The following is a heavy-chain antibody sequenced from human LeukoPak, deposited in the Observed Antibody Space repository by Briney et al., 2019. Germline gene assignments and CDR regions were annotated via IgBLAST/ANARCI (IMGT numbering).Heavy chain of an antibody. Sequence: SQTLSLSCAISGDSVSSNSAAWNWIRQSPSRGLEWLGRTYYRSKWYNDYAVSVKSRITINPDTSKNQFSLQLNSVTPEDTAVYYCARDQRYCSGGSCWGPLGDVWGKGTTVTVSS. V-gene: IGHV6-1*01. CDR3: ARDQRYCSGGSCWGPLGDV. J-gene: IGHJ6*04. CDR1: GDSVSSNSAA. D-gene: IGHD2-15*01. CDR2: TYYRSKWYN.